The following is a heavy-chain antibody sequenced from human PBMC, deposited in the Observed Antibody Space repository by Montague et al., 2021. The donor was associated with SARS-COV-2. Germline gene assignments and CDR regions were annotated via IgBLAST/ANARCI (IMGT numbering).Heavy chain of an antibody. CDR1: GGSISSRNLF. V-gene: IGHV4-39*01. J-gene: IGHJ3*02. CDR2: VYYSGST. CDR3: ARKGNSVADTGSDI. D-gene: IGHD6-19*01. Sequence: SETLSLTCSVSGGSISSRNLFWGWIRQPPGKGLEWIGSVYYSGSTYYKPSLKSRITISVDTSKNQFSLRLASVTAADTAVYYCARKGNSVADTGSDIWGQGTMVIVSS.